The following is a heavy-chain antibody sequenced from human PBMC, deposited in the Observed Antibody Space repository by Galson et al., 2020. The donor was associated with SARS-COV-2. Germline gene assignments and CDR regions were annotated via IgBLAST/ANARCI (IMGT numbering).Heavy chain of an antibody. D-gene: IGHD3-9*01. Sequence: SGPTLVKPTQTLTLTCTFSGFSLSTSGMCVSWIRQPPGKALEWLARIDWDDDKYYSTSLKTRLTISKDTSKNQVVLTMTNMDPVDTATYYCARGYCDILTGSLNGMDVWGQGTTVTVSS. CDR3: ARGYCDILTGSLNGMDV. J-gene: IGHJ6*02. V-gene: IGHV2-70*11. CDR2: IDWDDDK. CDR1: GFSLSTSGMC.